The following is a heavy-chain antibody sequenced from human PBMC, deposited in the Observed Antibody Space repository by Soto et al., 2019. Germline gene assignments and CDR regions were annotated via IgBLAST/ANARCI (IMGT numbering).Heavy chain of an antibody. Sequence: QVQLVQSGAEVKKPGASVKVSCKASGYTFTSYGISWVRQAPGQGLEWMGWISAYNGNTNYAQKLQGRVTMTTDTSTSTAYMELRSLRSDETAVYYCARDRSPHYYDSSGCVDYWGQGTLVTVSS. J-gene: IGHJ4*02. CDR1: GYTFTSYG. D-gene: IGHD3-22*01. CDR3: ARDRSPHYYDSSGCVDY. CDR2: ISAYNGNT. V-gene: IGHV1-18*04.